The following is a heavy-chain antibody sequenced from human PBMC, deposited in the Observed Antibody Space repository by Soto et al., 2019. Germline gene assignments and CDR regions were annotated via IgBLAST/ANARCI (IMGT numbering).Heavy chain of an antibody. CDR3: ASTYCSGGSCYSGFFHYYYYYMDV. CDR2: INHSGST. J-gene: IGHJ6*03. D-gene: IGHD2-15*01. Sequence: SETLSLTCAVYGGSFGGYYWSWIRQPPGKGLEWIGEINHSGSTNYNPSLKSRVTISVDTSKNQFSLKLSSVTAADTAVYYCASTYCSGGSCYSGFFHYYYYYMDVWGKGTTVTVSS. V-gene: IGHV4-34*01. CDR1: GGSFGGYY.